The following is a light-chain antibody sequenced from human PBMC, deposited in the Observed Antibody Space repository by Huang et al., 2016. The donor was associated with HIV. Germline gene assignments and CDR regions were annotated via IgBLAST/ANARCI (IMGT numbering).Light chain of an antibody. CDR1: QDIRGW. CDR3: QQASTFPYT. J-gene: IGKJ2*01. CDR2: GPS. V-gene: IGKV1-12*01. Sequence: DIQMTQSPSSVSASVGDRVSINCRAIQDIRGWLAWYQLKPGKAPNLLIFGPSNLQSGVPSRFSGAGFGTNFTLTVSSLQPGDFATYFCQQASTFPYTFGQGTKVEI.